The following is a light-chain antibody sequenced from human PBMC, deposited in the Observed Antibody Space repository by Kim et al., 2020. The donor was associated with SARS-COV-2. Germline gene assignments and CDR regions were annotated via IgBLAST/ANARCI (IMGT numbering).Light chain of an antibody. CDR2: AAS. Sequence: SASIRDRVTITCRASQTISSYLNWYQQKPGKAPNLLIYAASSLQSGVPSRFSGSGSGTDFTLTISSLQPEDFATYYCQQSYSTLYTFGQGTKLEI. CDR1: QTISSY. CDR3: QQSYSTLYT. J-gene: IGKJ2*01. V-gene: IGKV1-39*01.